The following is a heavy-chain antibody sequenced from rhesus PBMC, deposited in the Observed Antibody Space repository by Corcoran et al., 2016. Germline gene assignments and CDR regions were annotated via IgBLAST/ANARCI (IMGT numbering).Heavy chain of an antibody. J-gene: IGHJ4*01. Sequence: QVQLQQWGEGLVKPSETLSLTCAVYGGSISGYYYWSWIRQPPGKGLEWIGYIFGNSASTNDNPSLNNRVTISKDTSKNQFSLKLSSVTAADTAVYYCAREGLRYYFDYWGQGVLVTVSS. CDR1: GGSISGYYY. D-gene: IGHD2-21*01. CDR2: IFGNSAST. V-gene: IGHV4-73*01. CDR3: AREGLRYYFDY.